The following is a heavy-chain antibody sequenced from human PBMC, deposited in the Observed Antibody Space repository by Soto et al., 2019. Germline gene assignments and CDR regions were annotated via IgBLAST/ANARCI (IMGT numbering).Heavy chain of an antibody. D-gene: IGHD2-2*02. CDR1: GFTFNTSG. CDR2: ISYDGSDK. V-gene: IGHV3-30*18. Sequence: HLVESGGGVVQPGTSLRLSCAASGFTFNTSGMHWVRQAPGKGLEWVAVISYDGSDKFYADSVKGRFTISRDNSKNTLYLQMTSPRPEDTAIYYCAKSPNFYCSSPNCYKYYFDYWGQGTLVTVSS. J-gene: IGHJ4*02. CDR3: AKSPNFYCSSPNCYKYYFDY.